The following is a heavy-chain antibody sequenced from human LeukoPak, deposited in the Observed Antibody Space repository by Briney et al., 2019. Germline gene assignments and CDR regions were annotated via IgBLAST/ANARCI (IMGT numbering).Heavy chain of an antibody. CDR2: ISGSGGST. D-gene: IGHD2-2*01. Sequence: GGSLRLSCAASGFTFSGYAMSWVRQAPGKGLESVSAISGSGGSTYYADSVKGRFTISRDSSKNTLYLQMNSLRAEDTAVYYCAKDPGCSSTSCYAYWYFDLWGRGTLVTVSS. CDR3: AKDPGCSSTSCYAYWYFDL. V-gene: IGHV3-23*01. J-gene: IGHJ2*01. CDR1: GFTFSGYA.